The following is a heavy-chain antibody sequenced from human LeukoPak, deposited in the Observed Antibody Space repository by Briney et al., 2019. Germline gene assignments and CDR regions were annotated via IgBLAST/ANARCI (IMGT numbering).Heavy chain of an antibody. Sequence: GGSLRLSCAASGFTFSSYAMSWVRQAPGKGLEWVSSISGSGGSTYYADSVKGRFTISRDNSKNTLYLQMNSLRAEDTAVYYCAKGELRYFDWLVDYWGQGTLVTVSS. CDR3: AKGELRYFDWLVDY. CDR1: GFTFSSYA. D-gene: IGHD3-9*01. V-gene: IGHV3-23*01. J-gene: IGHJ4*02. CDR2: ISGSGGST.